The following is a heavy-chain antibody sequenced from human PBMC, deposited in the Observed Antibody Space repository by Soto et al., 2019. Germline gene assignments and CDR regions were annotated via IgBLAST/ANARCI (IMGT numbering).Heavy chain of an antibody. CDR1: GYTFTGYY. J-gene: IGHJ5*02. Sequence: ASVKVSCKASGYTFTGYYMHWVRQAPGQGLEWMGWINPNSGGTNYAQKFQGWVTMTRDTSISTAYMELSRLRSDDTAVYYCARDLSGSYYNRLNNWFDPWGQGTLVTVSS. V-gene: IGHV1-2*04. D-gene: IGHD3-10*01. CDR3: ARDLSGSYYNRLNNWFDP. CDR2: INPNSGGT.